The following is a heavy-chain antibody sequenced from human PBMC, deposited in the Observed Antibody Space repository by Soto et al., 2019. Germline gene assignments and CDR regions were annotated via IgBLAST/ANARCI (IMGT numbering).Heavy chain of an antibody. CDR3: ARGITTVTTYDY. CDR2: IYHSGCT. J-gene: IGHJ4*02. CDR1: GGSISSGGYS. D-gene: IGHD4-4*01. Sequence: QLQLQESGSGLVKPSQTLSLTCAVSGGSISSGGYSWSWIRQPPGKGLEWIGYIYHSGCTYYNPSLKSRVTISVDRSKNQFSLNRSSGTAADTAVYYCARGITTVTTYDYWGQGTLVTVSS. V-gene: IGHV4-30-2*01.